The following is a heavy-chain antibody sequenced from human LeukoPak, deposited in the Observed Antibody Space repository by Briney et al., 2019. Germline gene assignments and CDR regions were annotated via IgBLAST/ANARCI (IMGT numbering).Heavy chain of an antibody. Sequence: PSETLSLTCTVSGGSISSSSYYWGWIRQPPGKGLEWIGTIYYAGDTYYNPSLKSRVTMSVDTSKNRLFLKLTSVTAADAAVYYCARRTGLFAPAGSDWGQGTLVIVSS. V-gene: IGHV4-39*01. CDR1: GGSISSSSYY. CDR2: IYYAGDT. D-gene: IGHD6-13*01. CDR3: ARRTGLFAPAGSD. J-gene: IGHJ4*02.